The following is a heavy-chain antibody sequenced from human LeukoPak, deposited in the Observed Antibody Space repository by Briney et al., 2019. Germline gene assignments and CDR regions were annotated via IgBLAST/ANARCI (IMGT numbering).Heavy chain of an antibody. CDR2: MNPNSGNT. J-gene: IGHJ4*02. CDR3: ARVKTEVVGATEVWGQRYHYFDY. V-gene: IGHV1-8*02. CDR1: GYTFTGYW. D-gene: IGHD1-26*01. Sequence: GASVKVSCKAFGYTFTGYWMHWARQATGQGLEWMGWMNPNSGNTGYAQKFQGRVTMTRNTSISTAYMELSSLRSDDTAVYYCARVKTEVVGATEVWGQRYHYFDYWGQGTLVTVSS.